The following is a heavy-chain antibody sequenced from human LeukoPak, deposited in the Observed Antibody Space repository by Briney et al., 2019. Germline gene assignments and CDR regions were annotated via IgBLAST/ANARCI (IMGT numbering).Heavy chain of an antibody. CDR2: ISWNSDSI. J-gene: IGHJ4*02. V-gene: IGHV3-9*01. CDR3: ARRAGDYSHPYDY. D-gene: IGHD3-22*01. CDR1: GFTFDDYA. Sequence: PGGSLRLSCAASGFTFDDYAMHWVRQAPGKGLEWVSGISWNSDSIGSADSVKGRFTISRDNAKNSLYLQMNSLRVEDTAVYYCARRAGDYSHPYDYWGQGTLVTVSS.